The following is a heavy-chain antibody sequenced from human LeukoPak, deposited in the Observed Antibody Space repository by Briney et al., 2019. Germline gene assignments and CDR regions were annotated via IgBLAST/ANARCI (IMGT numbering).Heavy chain of an antibody. CDR2: IYYSGST. V-gene: IGHV4-39*01. J-gene: IGHJ5*02. Sequence: SETLSLTCTVSGGSISSSSYYWGWIRQPPGKGLEWLGSIYYSGSTYYNPSLKSRVTISVDTSKNQFSLKLSSVTAADTAVYYCASLFYDSSGPNWFDPWGQGTLVTVSS. D-gene: IGHD3-22*01. CDR1: GGSISSSSYY. CDR3: ASLFYDSSGPNWFDP.